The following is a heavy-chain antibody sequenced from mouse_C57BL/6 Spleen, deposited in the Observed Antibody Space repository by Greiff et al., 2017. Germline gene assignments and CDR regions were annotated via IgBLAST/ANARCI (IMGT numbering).Heavy chain of an antibody. Sequence: VQLQQSGPELARPGASVKLSCKASGYTFTSYDINWVKQRPGQGLEWIGWIYPRNGSTNYNEKFKGKATVTADTSSSTAYMELHSLTSEDSEVYFCETGDWYFDVWGTGTTVTVSS. D-gene: IGHD1-1*02. J-gene: IGHJ1*03. CDR2: IYPRNGST. V-gene: IGHV1-85*01. CDR3: ETGDWYFDV. CDR1: GYTFTSYD.